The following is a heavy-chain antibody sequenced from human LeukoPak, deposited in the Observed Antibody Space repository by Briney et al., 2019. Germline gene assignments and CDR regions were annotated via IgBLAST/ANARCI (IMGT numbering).Heavy chain of an antibody. J-gene: IGHJ4*02. CDR1: GYTFASYG. V-gene: IGHV1-18*01. CDR3: ARDERGRYYFDY. D-gene: IGHD3-16*01. CDR2: ISGYNGNT. Sequence: ASVKVSCKASGYTFASYGFSWVRLAPGQGLEWMGWISGYNGNTNYAQKLQGRVTMTTDTSTSTAYMELRSLRSDDTAVYYCARDERGRYYFDYWGQGTLVTVSS.